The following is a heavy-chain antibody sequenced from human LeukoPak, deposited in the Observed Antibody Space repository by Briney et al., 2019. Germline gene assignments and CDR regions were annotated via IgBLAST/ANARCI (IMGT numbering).Heavy chain of an antibody. CDR3: VREGNELLSKDFDY. Sequence: GASVKVSCKASGFTFTDYYIHWVRQAPGQGLEWMGYINPHSGGTSSPQKFQGRVAMTTDTSLSSAYMELSSLISDDTAMYYCVREGNELLSKDFDYWGQGTLVTVSS. CDR2: INPHSGGT. D-gene: IGHD2-21*02. J-gene: IGHJ4*02. V-gene: IGHV1-2*02. CDR1: GFTFTDYY.